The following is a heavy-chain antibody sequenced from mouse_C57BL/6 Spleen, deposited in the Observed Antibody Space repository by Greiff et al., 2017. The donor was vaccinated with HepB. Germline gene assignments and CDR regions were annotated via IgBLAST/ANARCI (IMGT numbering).Heavy chain of an antibody. CDR3: ASNYVGLDY. CDR1: GYAFSSSW. V-gene: IGHV1-82*01. J-gene: IGHJ2*01. D-gene: IGHD2-1*01. Sequence: QVQLQQSGPELVKPGASVKISCKASGYAFSSSWLNWVKQRPGKGLEWIGRIYPGDGDTNYNGKFKGKATLTADKSSSTAYMQLSSLTSEDSAVYFCASNYVGLDYWGQGTTLTVSS. CDR2: IYPGDGDT.